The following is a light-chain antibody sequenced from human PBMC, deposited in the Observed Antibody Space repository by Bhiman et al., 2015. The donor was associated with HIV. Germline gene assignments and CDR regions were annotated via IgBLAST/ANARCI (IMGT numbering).Light chain of an antibody. CDR2: DVI. Sequence: QSALTQPASVSGSPGQSITISCXGTSSDVGAYNYVSWYQQHPGKAPKLMIYDVINRPSGVSNRFSGSKSGNTASLTISGLQAEDEADYYCSSYISSSTSRFVFGGGTKLTVL. CDR1: SSDVGAYNY. V-gene: IGLV2-14*03. J-gene: IGLJ2*01. CDR3: SSYISSSTSRFV.